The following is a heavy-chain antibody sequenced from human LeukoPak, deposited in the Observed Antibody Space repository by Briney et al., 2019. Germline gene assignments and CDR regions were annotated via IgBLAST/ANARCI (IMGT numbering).Heavy chain of an antibody. J-gene: IGHJ4*02. CDR2: ITPDGSST. Sequence: GGSLRLSCAASGFTFSTYWMHWVRQAPGKGLMWVARITPDGSSTNYADSVQGRFTVSRDNAKNTLYLQMNGLRVEDTALYYCTKDTFGDRDYWGQGTLVTVSS. CDR3: TKDTFGDRDY. V-gene: IGHV3-74*01. CDR1: GFTFSTYW. D-gene: IGHD2-21*01.